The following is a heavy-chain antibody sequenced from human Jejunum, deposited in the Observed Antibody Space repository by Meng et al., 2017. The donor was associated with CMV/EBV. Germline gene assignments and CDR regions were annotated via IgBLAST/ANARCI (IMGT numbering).Heavy chain of an antibody. D-gene: IGHD6-19*01. V-gene: IGHV3-21*03. CDR3: AKDRGGLVRAYFDY. Sequence: ASGFVFSTYNMNWVRQAPGKGLEWVSSISSSSTYIYYADSVKGRFTVSRDNAKNSVYLQMNSLRADDTAMYYCAKDRGGLVRAYFDYWGQGALVTVSS. CDR2: ISSSSTYI. J-gene: IGHJ4*02. CDR1: GFVFSTYN.